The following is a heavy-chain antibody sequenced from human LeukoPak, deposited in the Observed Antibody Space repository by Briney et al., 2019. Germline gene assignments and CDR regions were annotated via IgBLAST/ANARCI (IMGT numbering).Heavy chain of an antibody. Sequence: GGSLRLSCAASGFTFSSYGMHWVRQAPGKGLDWVAVVSYDGSNKYYADSVKGRFTISRDNSKKTLYLQMNSLKTEDTAVYYCVRRSSGYYFDYWGQGTLVTVFS. J-gene: IGHJ4*02. V-gene: IGHV3-30*03. CDR3: VRRSSGYYFDY. CDR1: GFTFSSYG. CDR2: VSYDGSNK. D-gene: IGHD3-22*01.